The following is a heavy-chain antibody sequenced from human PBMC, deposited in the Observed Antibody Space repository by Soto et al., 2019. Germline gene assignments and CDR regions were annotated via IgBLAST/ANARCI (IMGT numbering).Heavy chain of an antibody. J-gene: IGHJ6*02. V-gene: IGHV1-8*01. Sequence: QVQLVQSGAEVKKPGASVKVSCKASGYTFTSYDINWVRQATGQGLEWMGWMNPNSGNTGYAQKFQGRVTMTRSTSVSTAYMELSSLRSEDTAVYYCARVGVITMVRGDFGGMDVWGQGTTVTVSS. CDR1: GYTFTSYD. D-gene: IGHD3-10*01. CDR3: ARVGVITMVRGDFGGMDV. CDR2: MNPNSGNT.